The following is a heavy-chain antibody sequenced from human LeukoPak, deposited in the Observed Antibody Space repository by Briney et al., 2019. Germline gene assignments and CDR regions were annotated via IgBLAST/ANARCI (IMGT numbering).Heavy chain of an antibody. J-gene: IGHJ5*02. Sequence: SETLSLTCTVSGGSVSSGSYYWSWIRQPPGKGLEWIGYIYYSGSTNYNPSLKSRVTISVDTSKNQFSLKLSSVTAADTAVYYCAREVADYDSSGYYSSGDWFDPWGQGTLVTVSS. V-gene: IGHV4-61*01. CDR3: AREVADYDSSGYYSSGDWFDP. CDR1: GGSVSSGSYY. D-gene: IGHD3-22*01. CDR2: IYYSGST.